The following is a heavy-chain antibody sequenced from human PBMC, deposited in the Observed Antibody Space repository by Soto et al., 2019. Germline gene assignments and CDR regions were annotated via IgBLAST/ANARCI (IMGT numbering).Heavy chain of an antibody. Sequence: SETLSLTCTVSGGSISSYYWSWIRQPAGRGLEWIGRIYTSGSTNYNPSLKSRVTMSVDTSKNQFSLKLSSVTAADTAVYYCARACSSNSCYDVFDYWGQGTLVTVSS. CDR1: GGSISSYY. D-gene: IGHD2-2*01. CDR3: ARACSSNSCYDVFDY. V-gene: IGHV4-4*07. CDR2: IYTSGST. J-gene: IGHJ4*02.